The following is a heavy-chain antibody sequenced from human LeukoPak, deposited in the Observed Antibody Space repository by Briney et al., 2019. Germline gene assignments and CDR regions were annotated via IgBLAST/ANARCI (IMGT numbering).Heavy chain of an antibody. CDR3: ARVCDYDFWSGYPYYYYYGMGV. D-gene: IGHD3-3*01. Sequence: ASVKVSCKASGYTFTSYGISWVRQAPGQGLEWMGWISAYNGNTNYAQKFQGRVTMTRNTSISTAYMELSSLRSEDTAVYYCARVCDYDFWSGYPYYYYYGMGVWGQGTTVTVSS. CDR2: ISAYNGNT. CDR1: GYTFTSYG. V-gene: IGHV1-18*01. J-gene: IGHJ6*02.